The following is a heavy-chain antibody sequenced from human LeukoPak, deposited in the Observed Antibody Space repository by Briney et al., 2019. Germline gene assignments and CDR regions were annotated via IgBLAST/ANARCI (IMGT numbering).Heavy chain of an antibody. CDR2: ISAYNGNT. Sequence: ASVKVSCKASGYTFTSYGISWARQAPGQGLEWMGWISAYNGNTNYAQKLQGRVTMTTDTSTSTAYMELRSLRSDGTAVYYCARDGYCSGGSCYSYYYYGMDVWGQGTTVTVSS. CDR1: GYTFTSYG. CDR3: ARDGYCSGGSCYSYYYYGMDV. D-gene: IGHD2-15*01. J-gene: IGHJ6*02. V-gene: IGHV1-18*01.